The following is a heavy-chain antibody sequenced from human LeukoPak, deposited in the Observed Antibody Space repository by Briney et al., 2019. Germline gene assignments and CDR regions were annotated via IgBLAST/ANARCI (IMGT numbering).Heavy chain of an antibody. D-gene: IGHD3-9*01. CDR1: GGSISSSSYH. CDR2: IYYSGST. V-gene: IGHV4-39*07. CDR3: ARLKSDYDILTGYRADVFDI. J-gene: IGHJ3*02. Sequence: SETLSLTCTVSGGSISSSSYHWGWIRQSPGKGLEWIGSIYYSGSTNYNPSLKSRVTISVDTSKNQFSLKLSSVTAADTAVYYCARLKSDYDILTGYRADVFDIWGQGTMVTVSS.